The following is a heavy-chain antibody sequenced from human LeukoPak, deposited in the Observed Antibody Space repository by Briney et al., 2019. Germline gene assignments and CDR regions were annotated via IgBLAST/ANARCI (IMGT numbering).Heavy chain of an antibody. D-gene: IGHD3-16*01. Sequence: GASVKVSCKASGGTFSSYIISWGRHAPGQGLEWMGGIIPIFGTTTYAQKFQVRVTITADESTSTAYMELNSRGSDGTAVYYCARDLSLGALKMIACDIWGQGTMVTASS. CDR1: GGTFSSYI. J-gene: IGHJ3*02. V-gene: IGHV1-69*13. CDR2: IIPIFGTT. CDR3: ARDLSLGALKMIACDI.